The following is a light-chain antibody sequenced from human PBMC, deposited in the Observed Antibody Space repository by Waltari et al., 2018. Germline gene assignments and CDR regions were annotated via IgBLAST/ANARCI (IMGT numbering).Light chain of an antibody. J-gene: IGKJ1*01. Sequence: DIQMTQSPSSLSASVGDRVTITCRASQSISSYLNWYQQKPGKAPKVLISAASSLQSGVPSRFSGSGSWTDFTLTISSLQPEYFATYYCQQSYSTPWTFGQGTKVEIK. CDR1: QSISSY. CDR3: QQSYSTPWT. CDR2: AAS. V-gene: IGKV1-39*01.